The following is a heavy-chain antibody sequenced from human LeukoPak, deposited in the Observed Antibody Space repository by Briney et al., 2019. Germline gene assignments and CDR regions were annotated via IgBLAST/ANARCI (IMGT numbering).Heavy chain of an antibody. Sequence: PSETLSLTCTVSGGSISSSSYYWGWIRQPPGKGLEWIGSIYYSGSTYYNPSLKSRVTISVDTSKNQFSLKLSSVTAADTAVYYCARTVEMATTVEPIFDYWGQGTLVTVSS. J-gene: IGHJ4*02. CDR2: IYYSGST. D-gene: IGHD5-24*01. V-gene: IGHV4-39*07. CDR3: ARTVEMATTVEPIFDY. CDR1: GGSISSSSYY.